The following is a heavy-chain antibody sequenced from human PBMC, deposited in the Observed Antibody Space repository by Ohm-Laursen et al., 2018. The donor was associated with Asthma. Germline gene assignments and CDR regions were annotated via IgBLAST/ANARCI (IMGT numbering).Heavy chain of an antibody. CDR2: ISSDDVTI. CDR3: AKPDSSSWQKALVREDY. CDR1: GFTFSLYA. J-gene: IGHJ4*02. Sequence: SLRLSCSASGFTFSLYATNWVRQAPGKGLEWVSYISSDDVTIYYADSVKGRFTISRDNSKNTLYLQMNSLRAEDTAVYYCAKPDSSSWQKALVREDYWGQGTLVTVSS. V-gene: IGHV3-48*01. D-gene: IGHD6-13*01.